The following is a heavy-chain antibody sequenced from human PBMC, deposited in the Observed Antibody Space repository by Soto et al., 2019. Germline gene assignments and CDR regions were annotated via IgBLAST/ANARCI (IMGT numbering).Heavy chain of an antibody. V-gene: IGHV3-48*03. CDR3: ANDFWSADS. J-gene: IGHJ4*02. D-gene: IGHD3-3*01. CDR2: ISGSSSMI. Sequence: GGSLSLSCAASGSTFDRYAMNWVRQAPGKGLEWVSYISGSSSMIYYADSVKGRFTISRDNAKNSLYLQMNSLRAEDTAVYYCANDFWSADSRAQGTRVTV. CDR1: GSTFDRYA.